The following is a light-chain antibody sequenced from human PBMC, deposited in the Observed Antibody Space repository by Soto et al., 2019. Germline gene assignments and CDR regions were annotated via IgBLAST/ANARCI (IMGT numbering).Light chain of an antibody. V-gene: IGKV4-1*01. CDR2: WAS. Sequence: DIVMTQSPDSLAVSLGERATINCKSSQSVLYSSDNKNYLGWFQQKQGQPPKLLIYWASTRESGVPDRFSGGGSGTDFTLTISSLQAEDVAVSYCQQYYSIPRTFGQGTKVEIK. J-gene: IGKJ1*01. CDR3: QQYYSIPRT. CDR1: QSVLYSSDNKNY.